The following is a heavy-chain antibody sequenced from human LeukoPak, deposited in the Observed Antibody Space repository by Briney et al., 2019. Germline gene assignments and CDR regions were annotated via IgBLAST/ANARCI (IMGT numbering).Heavy chain of an antibody. CDR3: ARGRHSSGWYEPDY. Sequence: SSVKVSYKASGYTFTSYDINWVRQATGQGLEWMAWMNPKSGNTGYAQKFQGRVTMTRNTSISTAYMELSSLRSEDTAVYYCARGRHSSGWYEPDYWGQGTLVTVSS. V-gene: IGHV1-8*01. D-gene: IGHD6-19*01. CDR1: GYTFTSYD. CDR2: MNPKSGNT. J-gene: IGHJ4*02.